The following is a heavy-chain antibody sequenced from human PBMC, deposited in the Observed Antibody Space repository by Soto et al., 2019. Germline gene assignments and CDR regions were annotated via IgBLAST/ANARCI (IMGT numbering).Heavy chain of an antibody. CDR1: GFTFSSYA. CDR3: AKELYCTNGVCYSYPEYFQY. J-gene: IGHJ1*01. D-gene: IGHD2-8*01. Sequence: GGSLRLSCAASGFTFSSYAMSWVRQAPGKGLEWVSAISGSGGSTYYADSVKGRFTISRDNSKNTLYLQMNSLRAEDTAVYYCAKELYCTNGVCYSYPEYFQYWGQGTLVTVSS. V-gene: IGHV3-23*01. CDR2: ISGSGGST.